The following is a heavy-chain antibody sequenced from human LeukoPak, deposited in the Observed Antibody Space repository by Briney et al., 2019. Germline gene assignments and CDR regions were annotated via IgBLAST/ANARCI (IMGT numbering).Heavy chain of an antibody. CDR2: IYTSGST. D-gene: IGHD3-10*01. Sequence: SETLSLTCTVSGDSISNYYWSWIRQPAGKGLEWIGRIYTSGSTNYNPSLKSRVTVSVDTSKNQFSLKLSSVTAADTAVYYCARVSLVRGAPDYYFDYWGQGTLVTVSS. CDR3: ARVSLVRGAPDYYFDY. V-gene: IGHV4-4*07. J-gene: IGHJ4*02. CDR1: GDSISNYY.